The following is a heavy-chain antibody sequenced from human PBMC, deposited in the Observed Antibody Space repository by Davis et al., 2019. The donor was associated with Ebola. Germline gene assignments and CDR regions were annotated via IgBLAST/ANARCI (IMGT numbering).Heavy chain of an antibody. CDR3: ARELVVVVAAHYYYYGMDV. V-gene: IGHV1-46*01. CDR2: INPSGCST. CDR1: GYTFTSYY. Sequence: ASSVQVSCKASGYTFTSYYMHWVRQAPAQGLEWMGIINPSGCSTSYAQKFQGRVTMTRDTSTSTVYMELCSLRSEDTAVYYCARELVVVVAAHYYYYGMDVWGKGTTVTVSS. J-gene: IGHJ6*04. D-gene: IGHD2-15*01.